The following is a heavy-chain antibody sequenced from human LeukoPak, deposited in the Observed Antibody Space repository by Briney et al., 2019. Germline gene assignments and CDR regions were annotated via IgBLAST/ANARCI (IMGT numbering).Heavy chain of an antibody. D-gene: IGHD6-19*01. CDR1: GGSFTDYH. V-gene: IGHV4-34*01. CDR2: NNDTGRT. Sequence: PSETLSLTCAVYGGSFTDYHWSWIRQSPGGRLEWIGENNDTGRTHYKPSLKSRATISIDMSKNQVSLKMTSMAAADTAIYYCARERRVEVAARTTLAFDVWGQGTMVTFSS. CDR3: ARERRVEVAARTTLAFDV. J-gene: IGHJ3*01.